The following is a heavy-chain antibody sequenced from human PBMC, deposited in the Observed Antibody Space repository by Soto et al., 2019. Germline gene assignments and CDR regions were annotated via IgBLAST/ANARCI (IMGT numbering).Heavy chain of an antibody. D-gene: IGHD6-13*01. V-gene: IGHV3-74*01. J-gene: IGHJ4*02. CDR1: GFTFSNYW. CDR3: VRGMAAAGFDY. Sequence: GGSLRLSCAASGFTFSNYWMHWVRQAPGKGLVWVSRINSDGSSTTYADSVKGRFTISRDNAKNTLYLQMDSLRAEDTAVYYYVRGMAAAGFDYWGQGTLVTVSS. CDR2: INSDGSST.